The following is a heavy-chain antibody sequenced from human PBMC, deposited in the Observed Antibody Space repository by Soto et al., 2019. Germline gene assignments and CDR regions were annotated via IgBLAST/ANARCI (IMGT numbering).Heavy chain of an antibody. J-gene: IGHJ4*02. CDR2: IWYDGSNK. D-gene: IGHD4-4*01. CDR1: GSTFSSYC. CDR3: ARLIYDYSNYELDY. Sequence: GGCLRLSCAASGSTFSSYCMHWVRQTPGKGLEWVAVIWYDGSNKYYADSVKGRFTISRDNSKNTLYLQMNSLRAEDTAVYYCARLIYDYSNYELDYWGQGTLVTVSS. V-gene: IGHV3-33*01.